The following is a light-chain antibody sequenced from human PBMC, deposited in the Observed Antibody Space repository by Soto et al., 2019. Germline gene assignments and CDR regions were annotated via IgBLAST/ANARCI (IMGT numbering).Light chain of an antibody. CDR1: GSDVGGYNY. CDR3: NSYGSTSSRYV. V-gene: IGLV2-14*01. J-gene: IGLJ1*01. CDR2: EVS. Sequence: QSVLTQPASVSGSPGQSITISCTGTGSDVGGYNYVSWYQQHPGKAPKLMIYEVSNRPSGVSNRFSGSKSGNTASLTISGLQAEDEADYFCNSYGSTSSRYVFGTGTKLTVL.